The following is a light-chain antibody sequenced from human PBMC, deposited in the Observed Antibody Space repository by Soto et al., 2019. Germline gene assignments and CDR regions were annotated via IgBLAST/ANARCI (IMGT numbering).Light chain of an antibody. CDR2: DTX. J-gene: IGKJ5*01. CDR1: QSVSMK. Sequence: EIVMTQSPATLFLSPGERATLDXRASQSVSMKLAWYPHRPGQXTRLVXXDTXTRAAGIPARFTGSGSGTDFTLTISSLQSEDFAVYYCQQYNTWRSSSFGQGTRLEIK. V-gene: IGKV3-15*01. CDR3: QQYNTWRSSS.